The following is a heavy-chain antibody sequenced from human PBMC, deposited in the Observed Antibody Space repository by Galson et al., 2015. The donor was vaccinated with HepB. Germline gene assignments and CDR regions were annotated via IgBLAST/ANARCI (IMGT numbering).Heavy chain of an antibody. V-gene: IGHV1-8*02. CDR1: GYTFTNYD. D-gene: IGHD2/OR15-2a*01. CDR3: ARGPLGATTLSQYYYYYYMDV. CDR2: MNPNSGDI. Sequence: SVKVSCKASGYTFTNYDINWVRQATGQGLEWMGWMNPNSGDIGYAQKFQGRVTMTRNTSISTAYMELRSLRSEDTAVYYCARGPLGATTLSQYYYYYYMDVWGKGTTVTVSS. J-gene: IGHJ6*03.